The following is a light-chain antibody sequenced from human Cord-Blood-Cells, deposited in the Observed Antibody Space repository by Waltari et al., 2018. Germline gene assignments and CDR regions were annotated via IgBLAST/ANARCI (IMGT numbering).Light chain of an antibody. V-gene: IGLV3-27*01. Sequence: SYELTQPSSVSVSPGQTARITCSGDVRAKKDARCFQQNPDQAPVLVIYKDSGPPSGIPGRFSGSSSGTTVTLTISGAQVEDEADYYCYSAADNNLVFGGGTKLTVL. CDR3: YSAADNNLV. CDR1: VRAKKD. CDR2: KDS. J-gene: IGLJ3*02.